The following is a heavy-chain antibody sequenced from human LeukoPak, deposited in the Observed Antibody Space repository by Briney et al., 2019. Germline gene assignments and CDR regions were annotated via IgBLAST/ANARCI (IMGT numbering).Heavy chain of an antibody. CDR1: GFTFSSYA. Sequence: PGGSLRLSCAASGFTFSSYAMHWVRQAPGKGLEWVAVISYDGSNKYYADSVKGRFTISRDNSKNTLYLQMNSLNAEDTAVYYCARDRRGYSGYDSAGMDVWGKGTTVTVSS. CDR2: ISYDGSNK. J-gene: IGHJ6*04. V-gene: IGHV3-30*04. D-gene: IGHD5-12*01. CDR3: ARDRRGYSGYDSAGMDV.